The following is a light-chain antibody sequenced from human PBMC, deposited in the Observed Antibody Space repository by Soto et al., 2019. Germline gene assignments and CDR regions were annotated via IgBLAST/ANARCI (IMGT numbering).Light chain of an antibody. CDR2: DVS. J-gene: IGKJ4*01. V-gene: IGKV1-5*01. Sequence: DIQMTQSPSTLSASVVDRVTFTCRASQSISSWLAWYQQKPGRAPKLLIYDVSSLESGVPSRFSGSGSGTEFTLTISSLQPDDFATYYCQHYNYLFGGGTKVDI. CDR3: QHYNYL. CDR1: QSISSW.